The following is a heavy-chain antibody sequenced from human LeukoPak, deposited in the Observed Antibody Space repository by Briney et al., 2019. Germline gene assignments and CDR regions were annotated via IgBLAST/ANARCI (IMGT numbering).Heavy chain of an antibody. CDR1: GFTFRSYW. D-gene: IGHD6-19*01. Sequence: PGGSLRLSCEGSGFTFRSYWMSWVRQAPGKGLEWVAFIRYDGSNKYYADSVKGRFTISRDNSKNTLYLQMNSLRAEDTAVYYCATDRPPVAGLHYWGQGTLVTVSS. CDR2: IRYDGSNK. J-gene: IGHJ4*02. CDR3: ATDRPPVAGLHY. V-gene: IGHV3-30*02.